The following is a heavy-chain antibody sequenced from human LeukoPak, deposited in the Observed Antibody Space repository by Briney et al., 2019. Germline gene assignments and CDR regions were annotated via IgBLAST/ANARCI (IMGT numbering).Heavy chain of an antibody. D-gene: IGHD3-10*01. CDR3: ARTNLWFGESVFDY. V-gene: IGHV4-59*01. CDR2: IYYSGST. J-gene: IGHJ4*02. CDR1: GGSISSYY. Sequence: SETLSLTCTVSGGSISSYYWSWIRQPPGKGLEWIGYIYYSGSTNYNPSLKSRVTISVDTSKNQFSLKLSSVTAADTAVYYCARTNLWFGESVFDYWGQGTLVAVSS.